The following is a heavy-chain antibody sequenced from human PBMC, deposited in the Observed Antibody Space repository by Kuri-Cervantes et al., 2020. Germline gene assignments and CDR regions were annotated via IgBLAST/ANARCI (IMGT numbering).Heavy chain of an antibody. V-gene: IGHV6-1*01. CDR2: TYYRSKWYN. D-gene: IGHD3-3*01. Sequence: LRLSCAISGDSVSSNSAAWNWIRQSPSRGLEWLGRTYYRSKWYNDYAVSVKSRITINPDTSKNQFSLKLSSVTAADTAVYYCARLPVNYDFWSGRTLPDAFDIWGQGTMVTVSS. CDR3: ARLPVNYDFWSGRTLPDAFDI. J-gene: IGHJ3*02. CDR1: GDSVSSNSAA.